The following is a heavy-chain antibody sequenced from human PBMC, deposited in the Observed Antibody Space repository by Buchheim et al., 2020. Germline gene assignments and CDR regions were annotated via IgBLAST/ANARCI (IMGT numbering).Heavy chain of an antibody. CDR1: GGSISSGGYY. CDR3: ARDVARGGDHYFDY. D-gene: IGHD4-17*01. J-gene: IGHJ4*02. CDR2: IYYSGST. V-gene: IGHV4-31*03. Sequence: QVQLQESGPGLVKPSQTLSLTCTVSGGSISSGGYYWNWIRQHAGKGLEWIGYIYYSGSTYYNPSLQSRVTISVDTSNNQVSLKLSSVTAADTAVYYCARDVARGGDHYFDYWGQGTL.